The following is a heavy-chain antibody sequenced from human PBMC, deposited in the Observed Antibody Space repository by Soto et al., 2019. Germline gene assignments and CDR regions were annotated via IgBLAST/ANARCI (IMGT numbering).Heavy chain of an antibody. J-gene: IGHJ4*02. D-gene: IGHD3-22*01. Sequence: PGGSLRLSCAASGFTFSSYDMHWVRQATGKGLEWVSAISTAGDTYYPDSVKGRFTISRDNSKNTLYLQMSSLRAEDTAVYYCARGPSPYYYDSSGYPYWGQGTLVTVSS. CDR2: ISTAGDT. V-gene: IGHV3-13*01. CDR3: ARGPSPYYYDSSGYPY. CDR1: GFTFSSYD.